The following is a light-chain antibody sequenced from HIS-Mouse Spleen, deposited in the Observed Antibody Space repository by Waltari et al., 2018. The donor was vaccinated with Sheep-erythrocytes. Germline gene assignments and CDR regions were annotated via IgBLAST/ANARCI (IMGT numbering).Light chain of an antibody. CDR2: AAS. Sequence: DIQMTQSPSYLSAYVGDRVTITCRASQSISSYLNWYQQKTGKAPKLLSYAASSLQNGVPTKFTGSVSATDFTLTISNLQPEYFTTYYCQRSYSTAYTFGQGTKLGVK. J-gene: IGKJ2*01. V-gene: IGKV1-39*01. CDR1: QSISSY. CDR3: QRSYSTAYT.